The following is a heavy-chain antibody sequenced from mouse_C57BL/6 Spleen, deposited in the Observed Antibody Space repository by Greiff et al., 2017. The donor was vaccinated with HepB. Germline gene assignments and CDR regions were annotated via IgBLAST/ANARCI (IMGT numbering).Heavy chain of an antibody. CDR2: IWSGGST. CDR3: ARNRGYYGSSYWYFDV. D-gene: IGHD1-1*01. V-gene: IGHV2-2*01. CDR1: GFALTSYG. J-gene: IGHJ1*03. Sequence: VHLVESGPGLVQPSQSLSITCTVSGFALTSYGVHWVRQSPGKGLEWLGVIWSGGSTDYHTGFISRLSTSKDNSTSQVFFKMNSLQADETAIYYCARNRGYYGSSYWYFDVWGTGTTVTVSS.